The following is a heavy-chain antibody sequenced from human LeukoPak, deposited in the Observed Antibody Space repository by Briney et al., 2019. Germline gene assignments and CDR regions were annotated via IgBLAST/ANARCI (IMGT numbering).Heavy chain of an antibody. V-gene: IGHV1-46*01. Sequence: ASVKVSCKASGYTFTSYYMHWVRQAPGQGLEWMGIINPSGGSTSYAQKFQGRVTMTRDTSTSTVYMELSSLRSEDTAVYYCARDHGYYYGSGSYYPGECDYWGQGHLVTVSS. CDR2: INPSGGST. J-gene: IGHJ4*02. CDR1: GYTFTSYY. D-gene: IGHD3-10*01. CDR3: ARDHGYYYGSGSYYPGECDY.